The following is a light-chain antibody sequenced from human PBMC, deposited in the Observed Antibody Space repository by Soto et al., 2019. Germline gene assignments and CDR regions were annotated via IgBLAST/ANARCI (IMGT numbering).Light chain of an antibody. CDR2: KAS. Sequence: DIQMTQSPSTLSASVGDRVTITCRASQSINSWLAWYQQKPGKAPKLLIYKASSLESGVPSRFSGSGSGTEFTLAIASLQPDDSATYYCQHYNGSPVTFGGGTRVEIK. CDR3: QHYNGSPVT. CDR1: QSINSW. J-gene: IGKJ4*01. V-gene: IGKV1-5*03.